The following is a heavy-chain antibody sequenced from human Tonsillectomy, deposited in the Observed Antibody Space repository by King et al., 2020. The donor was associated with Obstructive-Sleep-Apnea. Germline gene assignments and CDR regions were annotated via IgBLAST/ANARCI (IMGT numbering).Heavy chain of an antibody. CDR3: VGAARGSTDGFDI. CDR1: GGSISSYY. D-gene: IGHD6-6*01. CDR2: VYYSGST. V-gene: IGHV4-59*01. Sequence: VQLQESGPGLVKPSETLSLTCTVSGGSISSYYWSWIRQPPGKGLEWIGYVYYSGSTNSNPSLYRRVTISIDTSKKQFSLNLNSVTAADTAMYYCVGAARGSTDGFDIWGQGTMVTVSS. J-gene: IGHJ3*02.